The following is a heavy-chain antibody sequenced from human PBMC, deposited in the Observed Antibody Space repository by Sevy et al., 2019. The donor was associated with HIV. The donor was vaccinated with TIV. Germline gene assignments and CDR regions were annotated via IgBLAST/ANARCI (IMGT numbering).Heavy chain of an antibody. V-gene: IGHV3-53*01. CDR1: GFTVSSNY. CDR3: ARVNCSGGSGYYYYGMDV. Sequence: GGSLRLSCAASGFTVSSNYMSWVRQAPGKGLEWVSVIYSGGSTYYADSVKGRFTISRDNSKNTPYLQMNSRRAEDTAVYYCARVNCSGGSGYYYYGMDVWGQGTTVTVSS. D-gene: IGHD2-15*01. CDR2: IYSGGST. J-gene: IGHJ6*02.